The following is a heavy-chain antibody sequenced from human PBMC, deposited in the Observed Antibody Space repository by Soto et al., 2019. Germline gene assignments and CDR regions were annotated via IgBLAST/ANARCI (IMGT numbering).Heavy chain of an antibody. J-gene: IGHJ5*02. D-gene: IGHD2-21*01. CDR2: IYYSGST. CDR3: ARAAAVVSWFDP. CDR1: GGSISNYY. V-gene: IGHV4-59*01. Sequence: SETLSLTCTVSGGSISNYYWSWIRQPPGKGLEWIGYIYYSGSTDYNPSLESRVTISVDTSKNQFSLKLRSVTAADTAMYYCARAAAVVSWFDPWGQGTLVTVSS.